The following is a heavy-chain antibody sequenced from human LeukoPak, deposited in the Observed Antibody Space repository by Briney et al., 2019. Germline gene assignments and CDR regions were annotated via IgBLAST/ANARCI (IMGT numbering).Heavy chain of an antibody. CDR1: GDSVSSNSAA. J-gene: IGHJ5*02. CDR2: TYYRSKWYN. Sequence: SQTLSLTCAISGDSVSSNSAAWNWIRQSPSRGLEWLGRTYYRSKWYNDYAVSVKSRITINPDTSKNQFSLQLNSVTPEDTAVYYCARVLGIRRIAIFGVVKTNWFDPWGQGTLVTVSS. CDR3: ARVLGIRRIAIFGVVKTNWFDP. V-gene: IGHV6-1*01. D-gene: IGHD3-3*01.